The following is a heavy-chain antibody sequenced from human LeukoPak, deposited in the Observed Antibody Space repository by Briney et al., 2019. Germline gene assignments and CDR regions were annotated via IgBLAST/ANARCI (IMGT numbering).Heavy chain of an antibody. V-gene: IGHV1-3*01. D-gene: IGHD5-18*01. CDR2: INAGNGNT. CDR1: GYTFTSYV. CDR3: ARRYSYGSRKPFDL. J-gene: IGHJ2*01. Sequence: ASVKVSCKASGYTFTSYVMDWVRQAPGQRLEWMGWINAGNGNTKYSQKFQGRVTITWDTSTSTVYMELSSLRSEDTAVYYCARRYSYGSRKPFDLWGRGTLVTVSS.